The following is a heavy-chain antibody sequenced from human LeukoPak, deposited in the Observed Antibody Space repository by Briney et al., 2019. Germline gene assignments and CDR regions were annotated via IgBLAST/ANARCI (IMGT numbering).Heavy chain of an antibody. D-gene: IGHD3-3*01. CDR1: GYTFTSYD. V-gene: IGHV1-8*01. CDR3: ARGGPYYDFWSGYRYYYYMDV. Sequence: ASVKVSCKASGYTFTSYDINWVRQATGQGLEWMGWMNPNSGNTGYAQKFQGRVTMTRNTSISTAYMELSSLRSEDTAVYYCARGGPYYDFWSGYRYYYYMDVRGKGTTVTVSS. CDR2: MNPNSGNT. J-gene: IGHJ6*03.